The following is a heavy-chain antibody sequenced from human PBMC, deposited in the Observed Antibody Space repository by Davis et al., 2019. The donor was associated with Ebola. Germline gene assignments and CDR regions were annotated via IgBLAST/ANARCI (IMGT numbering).Heavy chain of an antibody. CDR2: IRNKAYGGTT. V-gene: IGHV3-49*04. Sequence: GESLKISCTASGFNFGEYALTWVRQTPRKGLEWVGFIRNKAYGGTTEYAASVKGRFTISRDDSGNIAYLQMNSLRVGDTAVYYCARALEGYTFDYWGQGTVVTVSS. CDR1: GFNFGEYA. J-gene: IGHJ4*02. CDR3: ARALEGYTFDY. D-gene: IGHD5-18*01.